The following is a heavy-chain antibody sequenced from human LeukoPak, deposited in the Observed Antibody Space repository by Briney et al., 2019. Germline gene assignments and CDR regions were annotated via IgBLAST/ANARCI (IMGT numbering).Heavy chain of an antibody. Sequence: TVKVSCKASGGTFSSYAISWVRQAPGQGLEWMGGIIPIFGTANYAQKFQGRVTITADKSTSTAYMELSSLRSEDTAVYYCARLSDILTGYYGYWGQGTLVTVSS. D-gene: IGHD3-9*01. CDR2: IIPIFGTA. CDR3: ARLSDILTGYYGY. V-gene: IGHV1-69*06. CDR1: GGTFSSYA. J-gene: IGHJ4*02.